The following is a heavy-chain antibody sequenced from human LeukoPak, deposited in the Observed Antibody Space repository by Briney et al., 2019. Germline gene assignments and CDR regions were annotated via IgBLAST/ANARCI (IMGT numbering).Heavy chain of an antibody. D-gene: IGHD4-17*01. Sequence: GASVKVSCKASGYTFTTYHMHWVRQAPGQGLEWMGIINPSGGSTSYAQKFQGRVTMTRDTSTSTVYMELSSLRSEDTAVYYCARDGGDYGDYACWFDPWGQGTLVTVSS. CDR3: ARDGGDYGDYACWFDP. CDR2: INPSGGST. CDR1: GYTFTTYH. V-gene: IGHV1-46*01. J-gene: IGHJ5*02.